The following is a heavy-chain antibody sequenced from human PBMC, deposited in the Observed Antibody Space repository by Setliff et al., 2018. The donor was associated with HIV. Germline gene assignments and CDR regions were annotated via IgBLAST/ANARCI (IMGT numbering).Heavy chain of an antibody. CDR1: NGSFSAYY. CDR2: INHGGSA. J-gene: IGHJ4*02. D-gene: IGHD1-26*01. CDR3: ALLEVPLIVGTPPPI. Sequence: NPSETLSLTCAVYNGSFSAYYWAWIRQPPGKGLEWLGEINHGGSATYNPSLTGRVGISVDTSKNQFSLKMIAVTAADAAVYYCALLEVPLIVGTPPPIWGQGTLVTVSS. V-gene: IGHV4-34*01.